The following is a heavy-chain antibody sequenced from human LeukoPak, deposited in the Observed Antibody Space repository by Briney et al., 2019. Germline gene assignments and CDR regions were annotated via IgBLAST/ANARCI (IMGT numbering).Heavy chain of an antibody. Sequence: ASVKVSCMASGYTFTSYDINWVRQATGQGLEWMGWMNPKSGNTGYAQKFQGRVTMTRNTSISTAYMELSSLRSEDTAVYYCARGGDYGDFPSYWGQGTLVTVSS. V-gene: IGHV1-8*01. CDR1: GYTFTSYD. CDR2: MNPKSGNT. J-gene: IGHJ4*02. D-gene: IGHD4-17*01. CDR3: ARGGDYGDFPSY.